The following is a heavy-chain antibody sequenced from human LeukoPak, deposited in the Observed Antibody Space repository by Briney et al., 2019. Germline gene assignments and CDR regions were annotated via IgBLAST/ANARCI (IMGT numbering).Heavy chain of an antibody. D-gene: IGHD2-2*01. CDR1: GGSISSGSYY. CDR2: VYTSGRT. Sequence: PSETLSLTCTVSGGSISSGSYYWSWIRQPAGKGLEWIGLVYTSGRTIYNPSLKSRVTISVDTSKNQVSLKLNSVTAADTAVYYCARTIPTAYTDWFDPWGQGTLVTVS. V-gene: IGHV4-61*02. J-gene: IGHJ5*02. CDR3: ARTIPTAYTDWFDP.